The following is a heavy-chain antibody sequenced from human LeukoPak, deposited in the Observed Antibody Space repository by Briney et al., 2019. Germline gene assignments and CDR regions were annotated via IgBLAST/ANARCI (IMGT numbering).Heavy chain of an antibody. J-gene: IGHJ4*02. CDR3: AKDYVGMVAANSGVGY. V-gene: IGHV3-23*01. CDR1: GFTFSSYA. CDR2: ISGSGGST. Sequence: GGSLRLSCAASGFTFSSYAMSWVRQAPGKGLEWVSAISGSGGSTYYADSVKGRFTISRDNSKNTLYLQMNSLRAEDTAVYYCAKDYVGMVAANSGVGYWGQGTLVTVSS. D-gene: IGHD2-15*01.